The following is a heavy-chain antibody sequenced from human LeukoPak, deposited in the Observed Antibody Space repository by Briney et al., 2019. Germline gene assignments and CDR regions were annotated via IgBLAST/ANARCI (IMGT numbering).Heavy chain of an antibody. Sequence: ASVTVSCKASGYTFTSYDINWVRQAPGQGLEWMGWISAYNGNTNYAQKLQGRVTMTTDTSTSTAYMELRSLRSDDTAVYYCARDPPALIGGNSELDYWGQGTLVTVSS. CDR3: ARDPPALIGGNSELDY. V-gene: IGHV1-18*01. CDR1: GYTFTSYD. CDR2: ISAYNGNT. D-gene: IGHD4-23*01. J-gene: IGHJ4*02.